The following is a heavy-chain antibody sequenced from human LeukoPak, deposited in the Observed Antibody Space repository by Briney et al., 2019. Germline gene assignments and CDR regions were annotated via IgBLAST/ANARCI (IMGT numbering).Heavy chain of an antibody. CDR1: GFTFSSYG. CDR2: IWYDGSNK. CDR3: ARATRDGYNLGGFDY. J-gene: IGHJ4*02. V-gene: IGHV3-33*01. D-gene: IGHD5-24*01. Sequence: GGSLRLSCAASGFTFSSYGMHWVRQAPGKGLEWVAVIWYDGSNKYYADSVKGRFTISRDNSKNTLYLQMNSLRAEDTAVYYCARATRDGYNLGGFDYWGRGTLVTVSS.